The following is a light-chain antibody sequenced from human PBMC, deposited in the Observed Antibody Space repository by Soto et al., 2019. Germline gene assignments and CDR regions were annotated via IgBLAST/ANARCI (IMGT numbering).Light chain of an antibody. V-gene: IGKV1-27*01. CDR3: QKYNSAPWT. J-gene: IGKJ1*01. Sequence: DIQMTQSPSSLSASVGDRVTITCRASHDISTFLDWYQQKPGKVPKLLIYTASTLQSGVPSRFSGSGSGTDFTLTISSLQPEDVATYYCQKYNSAPWTFGQGTKVDIK. CDR1: HDISTF. CDR2: TAS.